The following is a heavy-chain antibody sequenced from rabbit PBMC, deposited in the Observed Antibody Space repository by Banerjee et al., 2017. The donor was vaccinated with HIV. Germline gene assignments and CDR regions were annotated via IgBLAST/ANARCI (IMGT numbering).Heavy chain of an antibody. Sequence: QEQLEESGGGLVKPEGSLTLTCTASGFDLSSGAMSWVRQAPGKGPEWIACIDNGDGSTYYANWVNVRFTISKTSSTTVTLQMTSLTAADTATYFCARDLAGVIGWNFNLWGQGTLVTVS. J-gene: IGHJ4*01. CDR3: ARDLAGVIGWNFNL. CDR2: IDNGDGST. D-gene: IGHD4-1*01. V-gene: IGHV1S47*01. CDR1: GFDLSSGA.